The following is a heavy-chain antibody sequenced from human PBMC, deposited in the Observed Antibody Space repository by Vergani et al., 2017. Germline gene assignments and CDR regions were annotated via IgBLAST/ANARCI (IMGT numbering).Heavy chain of an antibody. CDR1: GYTFTGYY. J-gene: IGHJ6*03. Sequence: QVQLVQSGAEVKKPGASVKVSCKASGYTFTGYYMHWVRQAPGQGLEWMGWINPNSGGTNYAQKFQGRVTMTRDTSISTAYMELSRLRSDDTAVYYCARDKEYQRKDYYYYYYMDVWGKGTTVTVSS. CDR3: ARDKEYQRKDYYYYYYMDV. CDR2: INPNSGGT. V-gene: IGHV1-2*02. D-gene: IGHD2-2*01.